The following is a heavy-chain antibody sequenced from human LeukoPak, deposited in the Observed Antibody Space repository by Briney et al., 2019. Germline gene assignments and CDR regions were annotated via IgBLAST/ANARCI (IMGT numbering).Heavy chain of an antibody. CDR1: GFTFSDYY. D-gene: IGHD2-8*01. CDR2: ISSSGSTI. J-gene: IGHJ4*02. V-gene: IGHV3-11*01. Sequence: PGGSLRLSCAASGFTFSDYYMSWIRQAPGKGLEWVSYISSSGSTIYYADSVKGRFTISRDNAKNSRYLQMNSLRAEDTAVYYCGTTPNGNKELDYWGQGTLVTVSS. CDR3: GTTPNGNKELDY.